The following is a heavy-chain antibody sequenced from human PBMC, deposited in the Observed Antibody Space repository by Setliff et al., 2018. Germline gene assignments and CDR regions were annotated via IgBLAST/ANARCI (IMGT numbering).Heavy chain of an antibody. CDR1: GFSFSNYG. CDR2: VRFAGNNK. Sequence: GSLRLSCAASGFSFSNYGMHWVRQAPGKGLEWVAFVRFAGNNKYYAGSVKGRFTISRDNSKNTLSLQMNSLRAEDTAVYYCAREGLGTMIAIDPWGQGTLVTVSS. D-gene: IGHD3-22*01. V-gene: IGHV3-30*02. J-gene: IGHJ5*02. CDR3: AREGLGTMIAIDP.